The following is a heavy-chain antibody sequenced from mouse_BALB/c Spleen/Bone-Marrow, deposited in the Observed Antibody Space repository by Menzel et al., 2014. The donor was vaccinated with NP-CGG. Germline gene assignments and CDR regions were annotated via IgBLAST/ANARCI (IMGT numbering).Heavy chain of an antibody. CDR1: GFNIKDTY. CDR2: IDPANGNT. CDR3: AKWDYYAIDY. Sequence: VQLQQSGAELVKPGASVKLSCTASGFNIKDTYMHWVKQRPEQGLEWIGRIDPANGNTNYDPKFQGKATITADTSSNTHYLRRITEDSEDTYGYYYAKWDYYAIDYWGQGTSVTVSS. V-gene: IGHV14-3*02. J-gene: IGHJ4*01.